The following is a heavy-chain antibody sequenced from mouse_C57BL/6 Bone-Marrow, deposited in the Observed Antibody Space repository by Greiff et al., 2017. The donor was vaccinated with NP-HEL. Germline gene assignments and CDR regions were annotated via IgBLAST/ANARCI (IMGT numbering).Heavy chain of an antibody. D-gene: IGHD3-3*01. CDR3: ARSGLGRFAY. V-gene: IGHV1-81*01. Sequence: LQESGAELARPGASVKLSCKASGYTFTSYGISWVKQRTGQGLEWIGEIYPRSGNTYYNEKFKGKATLTADKSSSTAYMELRSLTSEDSAVYFCARSGLGRFAYWGQGTLVTVSA. CDR2: IYPRSGNT. CDR1: GYTFTSYG. J-gene: IGHJ3*01.